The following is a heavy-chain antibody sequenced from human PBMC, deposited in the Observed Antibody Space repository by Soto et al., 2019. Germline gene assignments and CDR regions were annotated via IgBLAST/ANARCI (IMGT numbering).Heavy chain of an antibody. D-gene: IGHD2-21*01. CDR1: GGSISSGGDY. Sequence: SGTPALASTVSGGSISSGGDYGSWIRQHPGKGLEWIGYIYYSGSTYYNPSLKSRVTISVDTSKNQFSLKVNSVTAADTAVYYCARRAVVAVTGSLDNWLDPWGQGILVPVSS. CDR2: IYYSGST. V-gene: IGHV4-31*03. J-gene: IGHJ5*02. CDR3: ARRAVVAVTGSLDNWLDP.